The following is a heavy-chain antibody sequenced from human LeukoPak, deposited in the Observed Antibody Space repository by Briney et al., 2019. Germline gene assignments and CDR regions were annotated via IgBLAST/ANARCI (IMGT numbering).Heavy chain of an antibody. CDR2: ISSSSNTI. CDR1: GFTFSSYS. V-gene: IGHV3-48*01. J-gene: IGHJ4*02. Sequence: PGGSLRLSCAASGFTFSSYSMNWVRQAPGKGLEWVSYISSSSNTIYYADSVKGRFTISRDNSKNTLYLQMTSLIAEDTALYYCAKDRKAEYSFDYWGQGTLVTVSS. CDR3: AKDRKAEYSFDY. D-gene: IGHD5-18*01.